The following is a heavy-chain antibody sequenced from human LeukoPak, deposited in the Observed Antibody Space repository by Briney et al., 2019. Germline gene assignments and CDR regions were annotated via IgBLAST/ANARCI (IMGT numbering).Heavy chain of an antibody. CDR3: ARAKLRFLEWLPIDY. V-gene: IGHV3-23*01. CDR2: ISAGGSST. Sequence: GGSLRLSCAASGFTFSIYAMNWVRQGPGKGLEWVSFISAGGSSTYSADSVKGRFTISRDNSKNTLYLQMNSLRADDTAVYYCARAKLRFLEWLPIDYWGQGTLVTVSS. CDR1: GFTFSIYA. D-gene: IGHD3-3*01. J-gene: IGHJ4*02.